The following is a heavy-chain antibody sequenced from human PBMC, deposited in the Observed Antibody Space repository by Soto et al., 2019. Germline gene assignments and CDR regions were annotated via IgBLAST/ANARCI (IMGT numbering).Heavy chain of an antibody. CDR1: GFTFSIYP. D-gene: IGHD6-25*01. J-gene: IGHJ2*01. CDR3: AKSRVDSGRGYFDL. Sequence: EVQLLESGGGLVQPGGSLRLSCAASGFTFSIYPMSWVRQTPEKGLEWVSTIGTTGGDTYYADSVRGRYTISRDDSNNTLYLQMSSLRAEESAVYYCAKSRVDSGRGYFDLWGRGTLVTVSS. V-gene: IGHV3-23*01. CDR2: IGTTGGDT.